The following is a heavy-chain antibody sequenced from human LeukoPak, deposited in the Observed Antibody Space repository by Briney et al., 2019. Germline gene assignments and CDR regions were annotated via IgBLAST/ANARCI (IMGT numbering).Heavy chain of an antibody. J-gene: IGHJ4*02. CDR2: ISGSGGST. V-gene: IGHV3-23*01. D-gene: IGHD6-19*01. Sequence: PGGSLRLSCAASGFTFSSYAMSWVRQAPGKGLEWVSAISGSGGSTYYADSVKGRFTISRDNSKSTLYLQMNSLRAEDTAVYYCAKLRSGWYYFDYWGQGTLVTVSS. CDR3: AKLRSGWYYFDY. CDR1: GFTFSSYA.